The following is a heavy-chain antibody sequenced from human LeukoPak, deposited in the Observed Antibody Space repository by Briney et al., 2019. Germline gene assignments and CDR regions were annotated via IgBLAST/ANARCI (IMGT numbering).Heavy chain of an antibody. D-gene: IGHD4-17*01. J-gene: IGHJ3*02. Sequence: GGSLRLSCAASGFTFDDYGLSWVRQAPGKGLEWVSGINWNGGSTTYVDSVKGRFTISRDNAKNSLYLQMNSLRAEDTAVYYCASFRGTVTTLLDAFDIWGQGTMVTVSS. CDR2: INWNGGST. V-gene: IGHV3-20*04. CDR3: ASFRGTVTTLLDAFDI. CDR1: GFTFDDYG.